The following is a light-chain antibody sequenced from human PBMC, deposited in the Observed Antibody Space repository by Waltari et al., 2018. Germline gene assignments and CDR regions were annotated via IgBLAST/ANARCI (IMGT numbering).Light chain of an antibody. J-gene: IGKJ1*01. CDR2: HAS. CDR1: QSLSIY. Sequence: DIVLTQSPGTLSLSPGERATLSCRASQSLSIYLAWYQQKPGRAPRLLLYHASSRATGVPDRFSGSGSGTDFSLTISRLEPEDFAVYYCQHYVSLPVTFGQGTKVEIK. CDR3: QHYVSLPVT. V-gene: IGKV3-20*01.